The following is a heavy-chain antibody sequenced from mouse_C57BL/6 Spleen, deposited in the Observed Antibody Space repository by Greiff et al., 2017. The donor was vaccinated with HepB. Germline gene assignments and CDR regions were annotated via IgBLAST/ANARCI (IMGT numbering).Heavy chain of an antibody. CDR2: INPSSGYT. J-gene: IGHJ2*01. CDR1: GYTFTSYT. V-gene: IGHV1-4*01. CDR3: AKESHSNYFYFDY. D-gene: IGHD2-5*01. Sequence: VQLQQSGAELARPGASVKMSCKASGYTFTSYTMHWVKQRPGQGLEWIGYINPSSGYTKYNQKFKDKATLTADKSSSTAYMQLSSLTSEDSAVYYCAKESHSNYFYFDYWGQGTTLTVSS.